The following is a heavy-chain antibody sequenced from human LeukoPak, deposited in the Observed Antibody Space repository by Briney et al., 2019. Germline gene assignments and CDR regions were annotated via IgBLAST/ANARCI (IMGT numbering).Heavy chain of an antibody. Sequence: SETLSLTCTASGVSISSYYRSWIRQPPGKGLEWIGYIYYSGSTNYNPSLKSRVTISVDTYKNQFSMKLSPVTAADTAVYYCARDSPAVAGIYWYFALWGRGTLVTVSS. J-gene: IGHJ2*01. D-gene: IGHD6-19*01. CDR2: IYYSGST. V-gene: IGHV4-59*01. CDR1: GVSISSYY. CDR3: ARDSPAVAGIYWYFAL.